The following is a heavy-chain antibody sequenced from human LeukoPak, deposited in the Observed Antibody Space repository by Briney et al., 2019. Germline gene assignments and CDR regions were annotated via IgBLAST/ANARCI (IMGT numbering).Heavy chain of an antibody. CDR2: ISSSGSTI. CDR1: GFTFSSYE. J-gene: IGHJ5*02. Sequence: GGSLRLSCAASGFTFSSYEMNWVRQAPGKGLEWVSYISSSGSTIYYADSVKGRFTISRDNDKNSLYLQMNSLRAEDTAVYYCARGQRRVVPAAVKFSWFDPWGQGTLVTVSS. V-gene: IGHV3-48*03. CDR3: ARGQRRVVPAAVKFSWFDP. D-gene: IGHD2-2*01.